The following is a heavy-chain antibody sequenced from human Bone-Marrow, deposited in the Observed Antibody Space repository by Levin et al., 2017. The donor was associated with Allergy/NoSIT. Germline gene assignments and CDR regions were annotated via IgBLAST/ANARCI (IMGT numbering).Heavy chain of an antibody. CDR3: ARDEGYCSRTSCSHFDY. D-gene: IGHD2-2*01. Sequence: GESLKISCKASGFSFSGFDMNWVRQAPGKGLEWVSYISYSSTYIYYADSVKGRFTISRDDAKNSLYLQMNSLRDEDTAVYYCARDEGYCSRTSCSHFDYWGQGTLVTVSS. J-gene: IGHJ4*02. V-gene: IGHV3-48*02. CDR1: GFSFSGFD. CDR2: ISYSSTYI.